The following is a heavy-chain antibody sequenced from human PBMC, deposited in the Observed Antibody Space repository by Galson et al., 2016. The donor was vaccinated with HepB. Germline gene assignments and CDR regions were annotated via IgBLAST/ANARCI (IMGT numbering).Heavy chain of an antibody. CDR3: AKEHYFGSGSYFDN. V-gene: IGHV3-11*01. D-gene: IGHD3-10*01. CDR1: GFTFSESY. Sequence: SLRLSCAASGFTFSESYMTWIRQSPGKGLEWVSSISSRGGSANHYADSVKGRFTISRDNAKNSLFLQMNSLRAEDTAVYYCAKEHYFGSGSYFDNWGRGTLVTVSS. J-gene: IGHJ4*02. CDR2: ISSRGGSAN.